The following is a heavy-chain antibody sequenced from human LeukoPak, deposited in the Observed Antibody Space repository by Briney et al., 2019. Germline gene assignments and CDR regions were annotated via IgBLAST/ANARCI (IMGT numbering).Heavy chain of an antibody. J-gene: IGHJ5*02. CDR2: ITHSGST. CDR3: ARGWAAAAGRGWFDP. V-gene: IGHV4-34*01. CDR1: GGSSSGYY. D-gene: IGHD6-13*01. Sequence: SETLSLTCAVYGGSSSGYYWSWIRQPPGKGLEWIGEITHSGSTSYNPSLKSRVTISVDTSKNHFSLKLSSVTAADTAVYYCARGWAAAAGRGWFDPWGQGTLVTVSS.